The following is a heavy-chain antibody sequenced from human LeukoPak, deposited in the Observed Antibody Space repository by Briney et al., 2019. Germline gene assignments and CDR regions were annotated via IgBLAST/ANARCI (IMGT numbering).Heavy chain of an antibody. CDR3: ARTHTYGDFDY. V-gene: IGHV4-39*01. Sequence: PSETLSLTCTVSGXSIISTTYYWGWIRQPPGKGLEWIGTIYYSGTTYYNPSLKSRVTISVDTSKNQFSLKLSSVTAADTAVYYCARTHTYGDFDYWGQGTLVTVSS. J-gene: IGHJ4*02. CDR1: GXSIISTTYY. CDR2: IYYSGTT. D-gene: IGHD4-17*01.